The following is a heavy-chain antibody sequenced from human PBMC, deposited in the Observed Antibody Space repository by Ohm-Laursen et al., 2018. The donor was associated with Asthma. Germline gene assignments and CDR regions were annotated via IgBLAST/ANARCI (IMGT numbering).Heavy chain of an antibody. Sequence: SLRLSCAASGYTFSRYSIHWVRQIPGKGLEWVASISTASSFIYYADSVRGRFTISRDNSKNTLYLQMNSLRAEDTAVYYCARGGCSSTSCENYYYYYGMDVWGQGTTVTVSS. CDR3: ARGGCSSTSCENYYYYYGMDV. CDR2: ISTASSFI. V-gene: IGHV3-21*01. J-gene: IGHJ6*02. CDR1: GYTFSRYS. D-gene: IGHD2-2*01.